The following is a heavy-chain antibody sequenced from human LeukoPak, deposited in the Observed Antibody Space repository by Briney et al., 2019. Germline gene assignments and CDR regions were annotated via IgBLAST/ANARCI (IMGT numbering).Heavy chain of an antibody. CDR1: GYTYTGYY. CDR2: ISPDSGGT. J-gene: IGHJ4*02. V-gene: IGHV1-2*02. Sequence: GASAKVSCKASGYTYTGYYIHWVRQAPGQGPEWMGWISPDSGGTNYAQRFQGRVTVTGDSSISTTYMELSGLTSDDTAVYYCARDSIRGVRLLDYWGQGTLVTVSS. CDR3: ARDSIRGVRLLDY. D-gene: IGHD3-3*01.